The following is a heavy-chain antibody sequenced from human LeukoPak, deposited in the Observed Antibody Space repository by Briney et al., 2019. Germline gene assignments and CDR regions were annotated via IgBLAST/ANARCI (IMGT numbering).Heavy chain of an antibody. D-gene: IGHD3-3*01. CDR3: ARALYYDFWSGSPDDAFDI. CDR2: INWNGGST. Sequence: PGGSPRLSCAASGFTFDDYGMSWVRQAPGKGLEWVSGINWNGGSTGYADSVKGRFTISRDNAKNSLYLQMNSLRAEDAALYHCARALYYDFWSGSPDDAFDIWGQGTMVTVSS. J-gene: IGHJ3*02. CDR1: GFTFDDYG. V-gene: IGHV3-20*01.